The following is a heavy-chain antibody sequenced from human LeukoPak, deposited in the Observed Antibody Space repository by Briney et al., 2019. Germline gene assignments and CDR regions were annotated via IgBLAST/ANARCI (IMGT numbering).Heavy chain of an antibody. CDR3: ARGRNSALVTPSDY. CDR1: GFTFSAYA. CDR2: ISYDGSNA. J-gene: IGHJ4*02. D-gene: IGHD5-18*01. V-gene: IGHV3-30*04. Sequence: PGGSLRLSSAASGFTFSAYAMYWVRQAPGKGLEWVAVISYDGSNAYYADSVKGRFTISRDTSKDTLYLQMNSLRPEDTAVYYCARGRNSALVTPSDYWGQGALVTVSS.